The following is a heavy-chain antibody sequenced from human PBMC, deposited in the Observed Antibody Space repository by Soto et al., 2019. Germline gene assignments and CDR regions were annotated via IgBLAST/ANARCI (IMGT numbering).Heavy chain of an antibody. Sequence: QVQLQESGPGLVKPSETLSLTCTVSGGSISSYYWSWIRQPPGKGLEWIGYIYYSGSTNYNPSLKGRVTISLDTSTTQFARRLSSVTAADTAVYYCAIAFPVAGPDFDYWGQGTLVTVSS. D-gene: IGHD6-19*01. CDR2: IYYSGST. V-gene: IGHV4-59*01. CDR3: AIAFPVAGPDFDY. CDR1: GGSISSYY. J-gene: IGHJ4*02.